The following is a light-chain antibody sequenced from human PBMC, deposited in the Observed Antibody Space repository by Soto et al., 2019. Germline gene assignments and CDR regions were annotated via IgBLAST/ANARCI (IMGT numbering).Light chain of an antibody. Sequence: IQVTQSPSSLSASVGDRVNITCRASQGINSHLDWYKQKPGKAPKVLIHSASTLESGVPSRFSGSGSGTDFTLTISSLQPEDFATYYCQQFKSLPITFGGGTRVEIK. J-gene: IGKJ4*01. CDR2: SAS. V-gene: IGKV1-9*01. CDR3: QQFKSLPIT. CDR1: QGINSH.